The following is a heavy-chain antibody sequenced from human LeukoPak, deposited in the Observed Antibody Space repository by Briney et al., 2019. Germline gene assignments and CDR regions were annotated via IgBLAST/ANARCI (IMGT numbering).Heavy chain of an antibody. CDR3: ARQGYDFWSGYYYYYYGMDV. J-gene: IGHJ6*02. V-gene: IGHV4-39*01. D-gene: IGHD3-3*01. Sequence: SETLSLTCTVSGGSISSSSYYWGWIRQPPGKGLEWIGSIYYSGSTYYNPSLKSRVTISVDTSKNQFSLKLSSVTAADTAVYYCARQGYDFWSGYYYYYYGMDVWGQGTTVTVSS. CDR1: GGSISSSSYY. CDR2: IYYSGST.